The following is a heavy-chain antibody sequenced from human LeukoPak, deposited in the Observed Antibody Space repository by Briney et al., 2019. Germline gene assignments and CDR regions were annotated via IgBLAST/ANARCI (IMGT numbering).Heavy chain of an antibody. V-gene: IGHV4-59*01. J-gene: IGHJ4*02. CDR1: GGSISSYY. Sequence: SETLSLTCTVSGGSISSYYWSWLRQPPGKGLEGIGYIYYSGSTNYNPSLKSRVTISVDTSKNQFSLKLSSVTAADTAVYYCARVGDYYDSSGYYHYFDYWGQGTLVTVSS. CDR2: IYYSGST. D-gene: IGHD3-22*01. CDR3: ARVGDYYDSSGYYHYFDY.